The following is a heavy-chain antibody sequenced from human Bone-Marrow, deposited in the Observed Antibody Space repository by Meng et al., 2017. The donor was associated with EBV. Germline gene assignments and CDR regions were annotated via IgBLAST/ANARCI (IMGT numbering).Heavy chain of an antibody. D-gene: IGHD1-26*01. CDR1: GGPIRSSNW. CDR3: ARDLRETSGTFPFDY. V-gene: IGHV4-4*02. Sequence: ASEPGSMRRSGTLSSPCAFPGGPIRSSNWWIWVRQPPGKGLEWIGEIYHSGRTNYNPSLKSRVTISVDKSKNQLSLKLSSVTAADTAVYYCARDLRETSGTFPFDYWGQGTLVTVSS. CDR2: IYHSGRT. J-gene: IGHJ4*02.